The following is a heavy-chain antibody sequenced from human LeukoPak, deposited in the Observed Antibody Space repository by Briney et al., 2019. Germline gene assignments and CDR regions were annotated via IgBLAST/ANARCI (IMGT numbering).Heavy chain of an antibody. CDR2: IIPIFGTA. Sequence: ASVKVSCKASGGTFSSYAISWVRQAPGQGLEWMGGIIPIFGTANYAQKFQGRVTITTDESTSTAYMELSSLRSEDTAVYYCARERGTADIGAFDIWGQGTMVTVSS. CDR3: ARERGTADIGAFDI. CDR1: GGTFSSYA. D-gene: IGHD7-27*01. V-gene: IGHV1-69*05. J-gene: IGHJ3*02.